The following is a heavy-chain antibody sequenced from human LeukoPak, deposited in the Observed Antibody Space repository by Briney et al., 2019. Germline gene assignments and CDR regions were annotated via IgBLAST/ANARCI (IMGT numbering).Heavy chain of an antibody. V-gene: IGHV1-69*04. D-gene: IGHD3-10*01. J-gene: IGHJ6*02. CDR3: ARARGPSYYYYYYGMDV. CDR2: IIPILGIA. CDR1: GGTFSSYA. Sequence: SVKVSCKASGGTFSSYAISWVRQAPGQGLEWMGRIIPILGIANYAQKFQGRVTITADKSTSTAYMELSSLRSEDTAVYYCARARGPSYYYYYYGMDVWGQGTTVTVSS.